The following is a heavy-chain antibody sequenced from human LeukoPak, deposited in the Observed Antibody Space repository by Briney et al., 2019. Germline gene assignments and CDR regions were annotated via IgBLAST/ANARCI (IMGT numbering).Heavy chain of an antibody. Sequence: PGGSLRLSCEASGFTFSVYNMHWVRQAPGKGLEWVAGISYDGTNKYYTGSVKGRFTISRDNSRNTLDLQMNSLRGEDTAVYYCARVRALAGDALDMWGQGTMVTVSS. D-gene: IGHD5-24*01. CDR2: ISYDGTNK. J-gene: IGHJ3*02. CDR1: GFTFSVYN. V-gene: IGHV3-30*04. CDR3: ARVRALAGDALDM.